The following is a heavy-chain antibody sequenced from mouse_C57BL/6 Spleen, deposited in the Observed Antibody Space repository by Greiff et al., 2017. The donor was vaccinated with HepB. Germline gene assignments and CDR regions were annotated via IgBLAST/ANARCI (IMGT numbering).Heavy chain of an antibody. CDR1: GFTFSSYA. CDR3: ARSARHYFDY. J-gene: IGHJ2*01. CDR2: ISDGGSYT. V-gene: IGHV5-4*01. Sequence: EVQVVESGGGLVKPGGSLKLSCAASGFTFSSYAMSWVRQTPEKRLEWVATISDGGSYTYYPDNVKGRFTISRDNAKNNLYLQMSHLKSEDTAMYYCARSARHYFDYWGQGTTLTVSS.